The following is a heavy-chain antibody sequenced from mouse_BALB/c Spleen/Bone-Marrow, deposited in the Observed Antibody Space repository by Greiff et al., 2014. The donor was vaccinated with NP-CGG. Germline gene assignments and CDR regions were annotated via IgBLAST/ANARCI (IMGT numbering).Heavy chain of an antibody. CDR2: INPNNGDT. CDR3: ARSTGYYVGTWFAY. D-gene: IGHD2-3*01. CDR1: GYTFTDYY. V-gene: IGHV1-26*01. J-gene: IGHJ3*01. Sequence: DVKLVESGPELVKPGASVKMSCKASGYTFTDYYMKWVKQSHGKSLEWIGDINPNNGDTFYNQKFKGKATLTVDKSSSTAYMQLNSLTSEDSAVYYCARSTGYYVGTWFAYWGQGTLVTVSA.